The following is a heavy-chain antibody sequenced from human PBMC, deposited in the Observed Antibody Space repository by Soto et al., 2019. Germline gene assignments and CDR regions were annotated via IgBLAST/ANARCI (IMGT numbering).Heavy chain of an antibody. CDR1: GGTFSSYA. CDR3: ARDVGYCSGGSCPPGQIDP. J-gene: IGHJ5*02. CDR2: IIPIFGTA. Sequence: QVQLVQSGAEVKKPGSSVKVSCKASGGTFSSYAISWVRQAPGQGLEWMGGIIPIFGTANYAQKFQGRVTITADESTSTAYMELSSLGSEDTAVYYCARDVGYCSGGSCPPGQIDPWGQGTLVTVSS. V-gene: IGHV1-69*01. D-gene: IGHD2-15*01.